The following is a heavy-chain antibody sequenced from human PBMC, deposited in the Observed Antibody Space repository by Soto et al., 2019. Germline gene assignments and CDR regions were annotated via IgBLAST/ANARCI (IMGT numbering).Heavy chain of an antibody. J-gene: IGHJ4*02. CDR1: GASIRSGGYY. CDR3: ARIEMASIK. Sequence: LSLTCSVSGASIRSGGYYWSWLRQSPGKGLEWIGHIYYTGSTFYSPSLKSRLTISLDTSKNQFSLDLRSVTAADKAMYYCARIEMASIKWGRGTLVTVYS. CDR2: IYYTGST. V-gene: IGHV4-31*03.